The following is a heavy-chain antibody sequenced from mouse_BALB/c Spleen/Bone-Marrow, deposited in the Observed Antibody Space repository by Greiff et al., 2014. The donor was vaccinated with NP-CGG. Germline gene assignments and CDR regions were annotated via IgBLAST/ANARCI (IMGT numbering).Heavy chain of an antibody. D-gene: IGHD2-3*01. V-gene: IGHV14-3*02. Sequence: DVHLVESGAELVKPGASVKLSCTTSGFNIKDTYIHWVKQRPEQGLEWIGRIDPANGNTKYDPEFQGKATITADTSSNTAYLHPSSLTSEDTAVYSCAHDAPFAYWGQGTLVTVSA. J-gene: IGHJ3*01. CDR3: AHDAPFAY. CDR2: IDPANGNT. CDR1: GFNIKDTY.